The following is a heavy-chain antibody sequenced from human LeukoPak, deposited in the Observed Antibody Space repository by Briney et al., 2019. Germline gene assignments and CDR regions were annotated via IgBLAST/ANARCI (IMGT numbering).Heavy chain of an antibody. CDR1: DGSISSGGYY. CDR3: ARQVLGAAPFDY. Sequence: PSETLSLTCTVSDGSISSGGYYWSWIRQHPGKGLEWIGYIYYSGNTYYNPSLKSRVTISVDTSKNQFSLKLSSVTAADTAVYYCARQVLGAAPFDYWGQGTLVTVSS. J-gene: IGHJ4*02. D-gene: IGHD3-3*02. V-gene: IGHV4-31*03. CDR2: IYYSGNT.